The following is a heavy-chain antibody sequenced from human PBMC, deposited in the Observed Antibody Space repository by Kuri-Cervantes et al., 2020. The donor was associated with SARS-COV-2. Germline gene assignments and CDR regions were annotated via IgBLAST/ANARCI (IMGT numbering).Heavy chain of an antibody. CDR3: ARDRSSNWFSTRVAFDI. V-gene: IGHV3-21*01. CDR2: ISSSTSYI. J-gene: IGHJ3*02. CDR1: GFTSSSYS. Sequence: LSLTCAASGFTSSSYSINWVRQAPGKGLEWVSSISSSTSYIYYEDSVKGRFTISRDNAKNSLYLQMNSLRAEDTAIYYCARDRSSNWFSTRVAFDIWGQGTMVTVSS. D-gene: IGHD6-13*01.